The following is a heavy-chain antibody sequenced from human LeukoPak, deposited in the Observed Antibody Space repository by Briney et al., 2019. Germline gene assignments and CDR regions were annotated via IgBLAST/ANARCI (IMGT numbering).Heavy chain of an antibody. Sequence: GGSLRLSCAASGFTFGSYWMHWVRQAPGKGLVWVSRINSDGSSTSYADSVKGRFTISRDNAKNTLYLQMNSLRAEDTAVYYCARDWDTMVRGVSYFDYWGQGTLVTVSS. J-gene: IGHJ4*02. CDR2: INSDGSST. CDR1: GFTFGSYW. CDR3: ARDWDTMVRGVSYFDY. D-gene: IGHD3-10*01. V-gene: IGHV3-74*01.